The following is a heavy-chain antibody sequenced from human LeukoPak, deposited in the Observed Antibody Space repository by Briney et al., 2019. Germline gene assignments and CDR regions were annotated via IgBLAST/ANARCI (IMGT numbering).Heavy chain of an antibody. J-gene: IGHJ4*02. Sequence: PGGSLRLSCAASGFTFSNYEMNWVRQAPGKGLEWVSYISSSGRTIYYADSVKGRFTISRDNSKNTLYLQMNSLRAEDTAVYYCAKDRYCSGGSCSSYFDYWGQGTLVTVSS. CDR1: GFTFSNYE. D-gene: IGHD2-15*01. CDR2: ISSSGRTI. V-gene: IGHV3-48*03. CDR3: AKDRYCSGGSCSSYFDY.